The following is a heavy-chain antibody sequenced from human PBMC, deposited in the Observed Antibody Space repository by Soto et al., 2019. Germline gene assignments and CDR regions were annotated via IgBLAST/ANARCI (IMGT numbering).Heavy chain of an antibody. V-gene: IGHV4-31*03. CDR1: GASISSGDYY. D-gene: IGHD3-22*01. CDR2: IYYSGST. Sequence: QVQLQESGPGLVKPSQTLSLTCTVSGASISSGDYYWSWIRQHPGKGLEWIGYIYYSGSTYYNPSLTSRITMSVDTSKNQFSSKLSSVTAADTALYYCASIFDSSGYYYGNTWFDPWGQGTLVTVSS. CDR3: ASIFDSSGYYYGNTWFDP. J-gene: IGHJ5*02.